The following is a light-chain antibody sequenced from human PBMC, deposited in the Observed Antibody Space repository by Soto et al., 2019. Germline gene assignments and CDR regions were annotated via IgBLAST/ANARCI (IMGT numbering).Light chain of an antibody. Sequence: QSALTQPASISGSPGQSITISCTGSNSDIGSYDFVAWYQQLPGRSPRLIIYGVTNRPSGVSDRFSGSKSGNTASLTISGLQEDDEADYYCSSYTDRNTLVAFGGGTKLTVL. CDR2: GVT. J-gene: IGLJ2*01. V-gene: IGLV2-14*03. CDR3: SSYTDRNTLVA. CDR1: NSDIGSYDF.